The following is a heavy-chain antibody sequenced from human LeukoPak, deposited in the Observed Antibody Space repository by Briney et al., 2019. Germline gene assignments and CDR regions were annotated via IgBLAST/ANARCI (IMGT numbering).Heavy chain of an antibody. V-gene: IGHV4-30-2*01. CDR1: GGSISSGGYY. CDR3: ARAATSHYFDY. CDR2: IYHSGST. J-gene: IGHJ4*02. Sequence: PSQTLSLTCTVSGGSISSGGYYWSWIRQPPGKGLEWIGYIYHSGSTYYNPSLKSRVTISVDRSKNQFSLKLSSVTAADTAVYYCARAATSHYFDYWGPGTLVTVSS.